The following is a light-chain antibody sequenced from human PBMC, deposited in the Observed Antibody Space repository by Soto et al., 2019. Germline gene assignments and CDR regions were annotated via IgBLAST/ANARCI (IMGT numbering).Light chain of an antibody. CDR1: QSFSSRK. CDR2: GAS. CDR3: QQYTTSPFT. V-gene: IGKV3-20*01. J-gene: IGKJ3*01. Sequence: EIVLAQSPGTLSLPPGERATLSCRASQSFSSRKIAWFQQKPGQAPRLLMYGASSRGTGIPDRFSGGGSGTDFTLTISRLEPEDFAVYYCQQYTTSPFTFGPGTKVDIK.